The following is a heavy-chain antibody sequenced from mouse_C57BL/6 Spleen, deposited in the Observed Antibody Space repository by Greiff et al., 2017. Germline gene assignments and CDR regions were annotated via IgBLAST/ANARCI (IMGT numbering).Heavy chain of an antibody. J-gene: IGHJ4*01. CDR1: GFSFTSYG. CDR3: TRNLAPQLGMDY. Sequence: VQLQQSGPGLVQPSQCLSITCTASGFSFTSYGVHWVRQSPGKGLEWLGVIWSGGSTDYNAAFISRLSISKDNSKSQVFFKMSRLPADDPAIYYCTRNLAPQLGMDYWGQGTSVTVSS. CDR2: IWSGGST. V-gene: IGHV2-2*01. D-gene: IGHD4-1*02.